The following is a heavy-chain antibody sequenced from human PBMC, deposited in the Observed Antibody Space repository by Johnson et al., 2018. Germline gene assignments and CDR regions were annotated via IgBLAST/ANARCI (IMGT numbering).Heavy chain of an antibody. CDR3: AREVDRSGYMDV. D-gene: IGHD1-14*01. CDR2: IYFSGST. Sequence: QVQLRESGPGLVKPSETLSLTCSVSGDSLSRTSYYWGWIRQPPGKGLEWIGSIYFSGSTDYNPSLTRRVTISVDTSKDQFSLKLTSLTAAGTAVDYCAREVDRSGYMDVWGKWTTVTVS. CDR1: GDSLSRTSYY. J-gene: IGHJ6*03. V-gene: IGHV4-39*07.